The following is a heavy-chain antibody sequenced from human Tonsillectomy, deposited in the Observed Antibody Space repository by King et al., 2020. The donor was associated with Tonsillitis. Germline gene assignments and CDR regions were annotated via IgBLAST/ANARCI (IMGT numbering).Heavy chain of an antibody. J-gene: IGHJ4*02. CDR1: GFTFSSYA. D-gene: IGHD3-10*01. CDR2: ISGSGGTT. V-gene: IGHV3-23*04. CDR3: ANGEWRKNYDY. Sequence: VQLVESGGGLVQPGGSLRLSCAASGFTFSSYAMSWVRQAPGKGLEWVSVISGSGGTTYYVDSVKGRFTISRDNSKNTLYLQMNSLRAEDTAEYYCANGEWRKNYDYWGQGTQVTVSS.